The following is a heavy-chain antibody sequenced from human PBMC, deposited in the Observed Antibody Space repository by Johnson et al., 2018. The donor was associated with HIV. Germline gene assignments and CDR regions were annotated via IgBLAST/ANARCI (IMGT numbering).Heavy chain of an antibody. CDR1: GFSVSSKY. V-gene: IGHV3-66*03. J-gene: IGHJ3*02. D-gene: IGHD6-19*01. CDR2: LDRSGRT. CDR3: ASGGWLEGAFDI. Sequence: VQLVESGGGLIQLGGSLRLSCAASGFSVSSKYMSWVRQAPGKGLEWVSALDRSGRTYYADSVTGRFTISRDNSKNTLYLQMNSLRAEDTAVYYCASGGWLEGAFDIWGQGTMVTVSS.